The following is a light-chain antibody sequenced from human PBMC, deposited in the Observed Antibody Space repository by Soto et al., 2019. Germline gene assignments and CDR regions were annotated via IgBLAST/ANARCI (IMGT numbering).Light chain of an antibody. CDR3: QQYRTWPLT. J-gene: IGKJ5*01. V-gene: IGKV3-15*01. CDR2: DAS. CDR1: QSLTRVE. Sequence: EVVMPQSPDTLSVSTGERATLYCRASQSLTRVELAWYQQKPGQAPRLLIYDASTRATGIPATFSGSGSGTEFTLTISNLQAEDFAVYYCQQYRTWPLTFGQGTRLEIK.